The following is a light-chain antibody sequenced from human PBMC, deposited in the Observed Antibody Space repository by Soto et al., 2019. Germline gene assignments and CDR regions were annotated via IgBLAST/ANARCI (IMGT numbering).Light chain of an antibody. CDR3: TSFSNSTYV. J-gene: IGLJ1*01. V-gene: IGLV2-14*01. CDR1: NSDVGSYKY. CDR2: EVS. Sequence: QSVLTQPASVSGSPGQSITISCTGSNSDVGSYKYVSWYQQHPGKAPKLIIYEVSNRPSGASNRFSGSKSGNTASLTLSGLQAEDEAEYYCTSFSNSTYVFGTGTRSPS.